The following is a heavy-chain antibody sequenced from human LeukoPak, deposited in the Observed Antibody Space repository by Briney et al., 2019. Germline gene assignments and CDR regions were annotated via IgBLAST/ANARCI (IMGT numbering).Heavy chain of an antibody. Sequence: ETLSLTCAVYGGSFSGYYWSWVRQAPGKGLEWVSVIYSGGSTYYADSVRGRFTISRDNSKNTLYLQMNSLRAEDTAVYYCARELGYCSGGSCYGEYYFDYWGQGTLVTVSS. CDR2: IYSGGST. J-gene: IGHJ4*02. CDR3: ARELGYCSGGSCYGEYYFDY. V-gene: IGHV3-66*01. D-gene: IGHD2-15*01. CDR1: GGSFSGYY.